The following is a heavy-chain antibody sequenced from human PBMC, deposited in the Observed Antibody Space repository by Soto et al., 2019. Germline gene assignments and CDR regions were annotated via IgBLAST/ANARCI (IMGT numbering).Heavy chain of an antibody. Sequence: QVQLVQSGAEVKKPGASVKVSCKASGYTFTGYYMHWVRQAPGQGLEWMGWINPNSGGTNYAQKFEGRVTMTRDTSISTAYMELSRLRSDDTAVYYCASEPYGDYGNYYYGMDVWGQGTTVTVSS. CDR2: INPNSGGT. V-gene: IGHV1-2*02. CDR1: GYTFTGYY. J-gene: IGHJ6*02. CDR3: ASEPYGDYGNYYYGMDV. D-gene: IGHD4-17*01.